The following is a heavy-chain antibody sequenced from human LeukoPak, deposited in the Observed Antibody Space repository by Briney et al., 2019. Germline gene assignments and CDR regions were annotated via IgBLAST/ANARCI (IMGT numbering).Heavy chain of an antibody. V-gene: IGHV5-51*01. CDR2: IYPGDSDT. J-gene: IGHJ4*02. D-gene: IGHD3-22*01. CDR3: ARRLYYYDSSGYWEY. Sequence: GESLKISCKGSGYSFTSYWIGWVRQMPGKGLEWMGIIYPGDSDTRYGPSFQGQVTISADKSISTAYLQWSSLKASDTAMYYCARRLYYYDSSGYWEYWGQGTLVTVSS. CDR1: GYSFTSYW.